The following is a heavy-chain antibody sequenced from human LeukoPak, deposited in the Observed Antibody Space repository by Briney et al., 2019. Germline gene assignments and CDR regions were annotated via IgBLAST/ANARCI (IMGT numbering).Heavy chain of an antibody. Sequence: GGSLRLYCAASGFTFSSYEMNWVRQAPGKGLEWVSYISSSGSTIYYADSVKGRFTISRDNAKNSLYLQMNSLRAEDTAVYYCARGDSSSYAFDIWGQGTMVTVSS. CDR2: ISSSGSTI. CDR3: ARGDSSSYAFDI. V-gene: IGHV3-48*03. J-gene: IGHJ3*02. CDR1: GFTFSSYE. D-gene: IGHD6-13*01.